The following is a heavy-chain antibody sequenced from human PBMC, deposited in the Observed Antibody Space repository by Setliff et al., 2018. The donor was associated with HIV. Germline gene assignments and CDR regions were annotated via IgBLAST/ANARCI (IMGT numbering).Heavy chain of an antibody. J-gene: IGHJ4*02. CDR1: GGSLSNYY. CDR3: ARMSGSYPFDY. V-gene: IGHV4-59*01. Sequence: LSLTCSVSGGSLSNYYWNWIRQPPGGRLEWIGYISYSGTTNYNLSLKSRVSMSVDMSKNQFSLKLNSVTAADTAIYYCARMSGSYPFDYWGQRTLVTVSS. D-gene: IGHD1-26*01. CDR2: ISYSGTT.